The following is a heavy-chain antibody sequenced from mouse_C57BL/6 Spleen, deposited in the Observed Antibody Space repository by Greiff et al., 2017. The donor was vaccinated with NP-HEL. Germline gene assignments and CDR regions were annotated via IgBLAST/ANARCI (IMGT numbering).Heavy chain of an antibody. V-gene: IGHV1-18*01. Sequence: EVQLQQSGPELVKPGASVKIPCKASGYTSTDYNMDWVKQSHGKSLEWIGDINPNNGGTIYNQKFKGKATLTVDKSSSTAYMELRSLTSVDTSVYYCSVTGTPGYWGQGTTLTVSS. J-gene: IGHJ2*01. D-gene: IGHD4-1*01. CDR1: GYTSTDYN. CDR3: SVTGTPGY. CDR2: INPNNGGT.